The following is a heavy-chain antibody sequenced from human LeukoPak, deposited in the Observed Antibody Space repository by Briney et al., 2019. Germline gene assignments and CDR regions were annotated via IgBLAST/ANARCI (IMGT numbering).Heavy chain of an antibody. Sequence: QPGRSLRLSWAASGFTFSSYGMHWVRQAPGKGLEWVAVIYSGGSTYYADSVKGRFTISRDNSKNTLYLQMNSLRAEDTAVYYCAKVKGWWPPTSADYWGQGTLVTVSS. CDR3: AKVKGWWPPTSADY. CDR2: IYSGGST. J-gene: IGHJ4*02. D-gene: IGHD2-15*01. V-gene: IGHV3-NL1*01. CDR1: GFTFSSYG.